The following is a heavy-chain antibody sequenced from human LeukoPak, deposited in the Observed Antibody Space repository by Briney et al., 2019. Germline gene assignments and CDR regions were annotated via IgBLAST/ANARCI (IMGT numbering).Heavy chain of an antibody. CDR3: ATVPLYDILTQGDY. CDR1: GYAFTSYG. J-gene: IGHJ4*02. CDR2: ISAYNGNT. V-gene: IGHV1-18*01. Sequence: APVKVSCKASGYAFTSYGISWVRQAPGQGLEWMGWISAYNGNTNYAQKLQGRVTMTTDTSTSTAYMELRSLRSDDTAVYYCATVPLYDILTQGDYWGQGTLVTVSS. D-gene: IGHD3-9*01.